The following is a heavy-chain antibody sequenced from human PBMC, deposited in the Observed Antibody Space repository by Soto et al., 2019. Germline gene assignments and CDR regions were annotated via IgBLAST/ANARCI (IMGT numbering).Heavy chain of an antibody. D-gene: IGHD3-10*01. CDR1: GYSFTSYW. CDR3: ARHGNGSGGLLDHFHNRMDD. Sequence: GESLKISCKGSGYSFTSYWIGWVRQMPGKGLEWMGIIFPGDSDTRYSPSFQGQVTISADKSISTAYLQWSSLQASDTAMYYCARHGNGSGGLLDHFHNRMDDGGQGTLVAASS. V-gene: IGHV5-51*01. J-gene: IGHJ4*01. CDR2: IFPGDSDT.